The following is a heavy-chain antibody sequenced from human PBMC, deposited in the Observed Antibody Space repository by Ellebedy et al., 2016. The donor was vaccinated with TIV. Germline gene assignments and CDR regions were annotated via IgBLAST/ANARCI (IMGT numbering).Heavy chain of an antibody. J-gene: IGHJ4*02. CDR2: ISYSGDLM. CDR1: GFTFSGYY. D-gene: IGHD6-13*01. Sequence: PGGSLRLSCAASGFTFSGYYMSWFRQAPGKGPAWVSYISYSGDLMYYADSVKGRFTTSRDNAGNSLYLQMISLRAEDTAVYYCARLGVIAAAGASDYWGQGTLVIVSS. CDR3: ARLGVIAAAGASDY. V-gene: IGHV3-11*01.